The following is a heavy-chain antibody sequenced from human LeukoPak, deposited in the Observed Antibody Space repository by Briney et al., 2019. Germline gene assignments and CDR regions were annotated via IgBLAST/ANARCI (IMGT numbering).Heavy chain of an antibody. CDR3: ARLVCGGDCYSPDY. CDR2: ISSSSSYI. J-gene: IGHJ4*02. D-gene: IGHD2-21*02. V-gene: IGHV3-21*01. Sequence: GGSLRLSCAASGFTFSSYSMNWVRQAPGKGLEWVSSISSSSSYIYYADPVKGRFTISRDNAKNSLYLQMNSLRAEDTAVYYCARLVCGGDCYSPDYWGQGTLVTVSS. CDR1: GFTFSSYS.